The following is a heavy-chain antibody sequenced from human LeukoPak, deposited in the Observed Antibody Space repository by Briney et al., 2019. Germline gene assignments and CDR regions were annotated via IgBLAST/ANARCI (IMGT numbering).Heavy chain of an antibody. CDR2: IDSSGTVR. CDR3: ARETRGGTYRYNFLDY. D-gene: IGHD3-16*02. V-gene: IGHV3-48*03. CDR1: GFTFSNFD. Sequence: PGGSLRLSCAASGFTFSNFDMTWVRQAPGEGLEWLSYIDSSGTVRYYADSVNRRFTISRDNAKNSLHLQMGSLRAEDTAVYYCARETRGGTYRYNFLDYWGLGTLVTVSS. J-gene: IGHJ4*02.